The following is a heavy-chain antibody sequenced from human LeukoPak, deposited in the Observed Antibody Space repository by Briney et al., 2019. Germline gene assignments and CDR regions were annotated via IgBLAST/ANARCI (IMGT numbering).Heavy chain of an antibody. CDR1: GYTFSSYA. V-gene: IGHV3-23*01. CDR2: ISGSGGST. D-gene: IGHD4-17*01. J-gene: IGHJ5*02. Sequence: GGSLRLSCAASGYTFSSYAMSWVRQAPGKGLEWVSAISGSGGSTYYADSVKGRFTISRDNSKNTLYLQMNSLRAEDTAVYHCAKDLTVPTGWFDPWGQGTLVTVSS. CDR3: AKDLTVPTGWFDP.